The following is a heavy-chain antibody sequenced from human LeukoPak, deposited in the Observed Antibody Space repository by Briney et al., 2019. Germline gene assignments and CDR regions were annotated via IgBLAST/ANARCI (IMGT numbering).Heavy chain of an antibody. J-gene: IGHJ4*02. V-gene: IGHV1-2*02. D-gene: IGHD3-22*01. CDR1: GYTFTGYY. CDR3: VSQPYYYDSSGYGY. CDR2: INPNSGGT. Sequence: ASVKVSCKASGYTFTGYYTHWVRQAPGQGLEWMGWINPNSGGTNYAQKFQGRVTMTRDTSISTAYMELSRLKSDDTAVYYCVSQPYYYDSSGYGYWGQGTLVTVSS.